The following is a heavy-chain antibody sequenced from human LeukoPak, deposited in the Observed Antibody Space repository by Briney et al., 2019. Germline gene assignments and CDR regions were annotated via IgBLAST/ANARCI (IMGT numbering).Heavy chain of an antibody. D-gene: IGHD3-22*01. V-gene: IGHV3-21*01. Sequence: PGGSLRLSCAASGFTFSSYSMNWVRQAPGKGLEWVSSISSSSSYIYYADSVKGRFTISRDNAKNSLYLQMNSLRAEDTAVYYCARDDSGYYYDSSGYHTGYWGQGTLVTVSS. J-gene: IGHJ4*02. CDR1: GFTFSSYS. CDR3: ARDDSGYYYDSSGYHTGY. CDR2: ISSSSSYI.